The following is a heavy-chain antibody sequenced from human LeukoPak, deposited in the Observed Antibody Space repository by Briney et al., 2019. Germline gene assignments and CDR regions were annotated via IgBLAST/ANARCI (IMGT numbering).Heavy chain of an antibody. Sequence: SETLSLTCTVSGGSISSSIYYWGWIRQPPGKGLEWIGSVYYNANTYYNPSLKSRITISVDTSKNQFSLRLSSVTAADTAVYYCARVGATPRYYNYYGMDVWGQGTTVTVSS. CDR3: ARVGATPRYYNYYGMDV. J-gene: IGHJ6*02. V-gene: IGHV4-39*07. D-gene: IGHD1-26*01. CDR1: GGSISSSIYY. CDR2: VYYNANT.